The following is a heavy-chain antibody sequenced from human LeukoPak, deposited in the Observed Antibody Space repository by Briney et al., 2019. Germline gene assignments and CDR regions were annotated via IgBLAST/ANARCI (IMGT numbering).Heavy chain of an antibody. D-gene: IGHD4-17*01. CDR3: ARVYADYVGYFFFDY. Sequence: ASVKVSCKASGYTFTGYYMHWVRQAPGQGLEWMGWINPNSGGTNYAQKFQGRVTMTRDTSISTAFMELGRLRSDDTAVYYCARVYADYVGYFFFDYWGQGTLVTVSS. V-gene: IGHV1-2*02. CDR2: INPNSGGT. CDR1: GYTFTGYY. J-gene: IGHJ4*02.